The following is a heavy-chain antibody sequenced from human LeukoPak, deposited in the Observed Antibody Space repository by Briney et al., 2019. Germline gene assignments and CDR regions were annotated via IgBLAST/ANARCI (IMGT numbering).Heavy chain of an antibody. CDR2: IYYSGST. CDR3: ARVAYSSGWPSAEGGVGY. V-gene: IGHV4-59*01. D-gene: IGHD6-19*01. CDR1: GGSISSYY. J-gene: IGHJ4*02. Sequence: PSETLSLTCTVSGGSISSYYWSWIRQPPGKGLEWIGYIYYSGSTNYNPSLKSRVTISVDTSKNQFSLKLSSVTAADTAVYYCARVAYSSGWPSAEGGVGYWGQGTLVTVSS.